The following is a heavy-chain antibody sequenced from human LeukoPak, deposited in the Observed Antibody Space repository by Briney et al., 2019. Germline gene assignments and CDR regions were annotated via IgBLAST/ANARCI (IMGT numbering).Heavy chain of an antibody. CDR3: ARSPTGYYYYMDV. V-gene: IGHV3-48*04. CDR2: ISSSSSTI. Sequence: GGSLILSCAASGFTFSSYSMNWVRQAPGKGLEWVSYISSSSSTIYYADSVKGRFTISRDNAKNSLYLQMNSLRAEDTAVYYCARSPTGYYYYMDVWGKGTTVTVSS. J-gene: IGHJ6*03. CDR1: GFTFSSYS.